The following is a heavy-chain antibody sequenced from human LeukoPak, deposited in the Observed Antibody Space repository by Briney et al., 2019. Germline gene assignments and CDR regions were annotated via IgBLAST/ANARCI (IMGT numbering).Heavy chain of an antibody. Sequence: GGSLRLSCAASGFTVSDSFMTWVRQAPGKGLEWVSVVYVAGSTYYADSVKGRFTISRDNSKNTLYLQMNSLRAEGTAVYYCARDRVIPAAVPFSYGMDVWGQGTTVTVSS. CDR3: ARDRVIPAAVPFSYGMDV. J-gene: IGHJ6*02. CDR2: VYVAGST. CDR1: GFTVSDSF. D-gene: IGHD2-2*01. V-gene: IGHV3-53*01.